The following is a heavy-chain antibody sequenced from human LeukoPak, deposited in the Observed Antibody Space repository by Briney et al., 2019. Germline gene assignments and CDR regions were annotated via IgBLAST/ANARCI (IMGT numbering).Heavy chain of an antibody. CDR2: INPSCCST. D-gene: IGHD6-13*01. J-gene: IGHJ4*02. V-gene: IGHV1-46*01. CDR3: ARDGGISSSWYGWHY. CDR1: GYTFTIYY. Sequence: ASVRLSCRASGYTFTIYYMHWVRQAPGQALVWMGIINPSCCSTSYAQKYQGRVTMSGDTSTSTVYMELSSLSAEETAVYYCARDGGISSSWYGWHYWGQGTLVTVSS.